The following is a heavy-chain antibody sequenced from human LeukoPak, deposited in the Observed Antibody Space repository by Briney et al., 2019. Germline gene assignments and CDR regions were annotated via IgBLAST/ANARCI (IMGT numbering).Heavy chain of an antibody. Sequence: GGSLRLSCAASGFTFSSYAMNWVRQAPGKGLEWVSSISGSGGNTYYADSVKGRFTIHRDNSKSTLYLQMNSLRAEDTAVYYCARDGHTYYDGLCYFDYWGQGTLVTVSS. CDR2: ISGSGGNT. CDR1: GFTFSSYA. J-gene: IGHJ4*02. D-gene: IGHD3-22*01. CDR3: ARDGHTYYDGLCYFDY. V-gene: IGHV3-23*01.